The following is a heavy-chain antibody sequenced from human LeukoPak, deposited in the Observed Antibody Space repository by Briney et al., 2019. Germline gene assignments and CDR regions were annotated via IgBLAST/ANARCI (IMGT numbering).Heavy chain of an antibody. CDR3: ARASTAADSIDY. CDR1: GESISRGSYS. J-gene: IGHJ4*02. D-gene: IGHD6-13*01. V-gene: IGHV4-30-2*05. CDR2: IYYTGST. Sequence: PSETLSLTCSVAGESISRGSYSWSWIRQPPGRGLEWIGYIYYTGSTYYNPSLKSRVTISVDTSKNQFSLKLSFVTAADTAVYYCARASTAADSIDYWGQGTLVTVSS.